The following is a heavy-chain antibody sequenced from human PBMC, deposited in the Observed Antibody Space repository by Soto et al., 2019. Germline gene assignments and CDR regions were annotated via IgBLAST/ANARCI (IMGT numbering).Heavy chain of an antibody. J-gene: IGHJ6*02. CDR2: IYYSGST. CDR3: ARADVLRYFDWSPPYYYYGMDV. V-gene: IGHV4-31*03. Sequence: QVQLQESGPGLVKPSQTLSLTCTVSGGSISSGGYYWSWIRQHPGKGLEWIGYIYYSGSTYYNPSIKSRVSIAVDTTKNHFSLKLSSVTAADTAVYYCARADVLRYFDWSPPYYYYGMDVWGQGTTVTVSS. CDR1: GGSISSGGYY. D-gene: IGHD3-9*01.